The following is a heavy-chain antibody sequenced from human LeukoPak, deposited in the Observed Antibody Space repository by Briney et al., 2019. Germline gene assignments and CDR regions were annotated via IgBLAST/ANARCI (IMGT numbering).Heavy chain of an antibody. CDR3: ARAVAGTKVGFDY. J-gene: IGHJ4*02. CDR2: INSDGSST. Sequence: GGSLRLSCAASGFTFSSYWMHWVRQAPGKGLVWVSRINSDGSSTSYADSVKGRFTISRDNAKNTLYLQMNSPRAEDTAVYYCARAVAGTKVGFDYWGQGTLVTVSS. V-gene: IGHV3-74*01. D-gene: IGHD6-19*01. CDR1: GFTFSSYW.